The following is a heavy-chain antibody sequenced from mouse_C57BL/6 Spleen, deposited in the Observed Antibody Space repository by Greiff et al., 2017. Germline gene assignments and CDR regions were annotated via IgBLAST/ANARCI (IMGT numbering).Heavy chain of an antibody. J-gene: IGHJ2*01. CDR2: INPNNGGT. CDR1: GYTFTDYN. D-gene: IGHD4-1*01. Sequence: DVQLQESGPELVKPGASVKMSCKASGYTFTDYNMHWVKQSHGKSLEWIGYINPNNGGTSYNQKFKGKATLTVNKSSSTAYMELRSLTSEDSAVYYCARRAGTRPYYFDYWGQGTTLTVSS. V-gene: IGHV1-22*01. CDR3: ARRAGTRPYYFDY.